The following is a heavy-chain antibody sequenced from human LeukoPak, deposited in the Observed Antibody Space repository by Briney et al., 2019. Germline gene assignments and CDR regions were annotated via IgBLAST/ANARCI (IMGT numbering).Heavy chain of an antibody. D-gene: IGHD5-18*01. J-gene: IGHJ4*02. CDR2: IYSGGST. CDR3: RARGYSYVCDY. CDR1: GFIVSSYY. Sequence: GGSLRLSCAASGFIVSSYYMSWVRQAPGKGLEWVSVIYSGGSTYYADSVKGGFTISSDNSTNTPYLQLNNLIVEDTAALYYLRARGYSYVCDYWGQGTPVTVSS. V-gene: IGHV3-53*01.